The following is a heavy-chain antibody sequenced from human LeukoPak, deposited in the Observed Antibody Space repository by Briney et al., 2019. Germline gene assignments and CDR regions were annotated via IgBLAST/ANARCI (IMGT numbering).Heavy chain of an antibody. V-gene: IGHV4-34*01. Sequence: SETLSLTCAVYGGSFSGYYWSWIRQPPGKGLEWIGEINHSGSTNYNPSLKSRVTISVDTSKNQFSLKLSSVTAADTAVYYCARHYRSSWYDGNTRGFDYWGQGTLVTVSS. CDR1: GGSFSGYY. CDR3: ARHYRSSWYDGNTRGFDY. CDR2: INHSGST. D-gene: IGHD6-13*01. J-gene: IGHJ4*02.